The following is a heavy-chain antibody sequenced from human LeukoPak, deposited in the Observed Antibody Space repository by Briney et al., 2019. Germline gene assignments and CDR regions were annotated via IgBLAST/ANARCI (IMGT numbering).Heavy chain of an antibody. D-gene: IGHD1-26*01. V-gene: IGHV3-74*01. CDR1: GFTFSSYA. CDR2: IKSDGSGT. CDR3: ARDRGATEVWYYYYGMDV. Sequence: PGGSLRLSCAASGFTFSSYAMHWVRQAPGKGLVWVSRIKSDGSGTIYADSVKGRFTISRDNAKNTVYLEMNSLRAEDTAVYFCARDRGATEVWYYYYGMDVWGQGTTVTVSS. J-gene: IGHJ6*02.